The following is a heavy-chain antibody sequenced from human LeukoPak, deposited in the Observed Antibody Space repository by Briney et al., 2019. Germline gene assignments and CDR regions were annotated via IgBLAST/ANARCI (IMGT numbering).Heavy chain of an antibody. CDR2: INPKSGDT. J-gene: IGHJ4*02. Sequence: ASVKVSCKSSGYSFTDYYVHWVRQAPGEGLESLGWINPKSGDTGSAQNFQDRVTVTRDTSISTAYMELRSLTSDDTAVCYCARAFQATYFYDSSGPFDFWGQGTLVTVSS. CDR1: GYSFTDYY. CDR3: ARAFQATYFYDSSGPFDF. V-gene: IGHV1-2*02. D-gene: IGHD3-22*01.